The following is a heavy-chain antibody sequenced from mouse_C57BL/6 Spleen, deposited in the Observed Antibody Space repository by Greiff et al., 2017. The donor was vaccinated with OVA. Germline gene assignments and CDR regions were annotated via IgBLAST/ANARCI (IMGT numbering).Heavy chain of an antibody. CDR1: GFSLTSYA. J-gene: IGHJ2*01. V-gene: IGHV2-9-1*01. Sequence: VTLVESGPGLVAPSQSLSITCTVSGFSLTSYAISWVRQPPGKGLEWLGVIWTGGGTNYNSALKSRLSISKDNSKSQVFLKMNSLQTDDTARYYCARRSYYSNGGYYFDYWGQGTTLTVSS. CDR2: IWTGGGT. D-gene: IGHD2-5*01. CDR3: ARRSYYSNGGYYFDY.